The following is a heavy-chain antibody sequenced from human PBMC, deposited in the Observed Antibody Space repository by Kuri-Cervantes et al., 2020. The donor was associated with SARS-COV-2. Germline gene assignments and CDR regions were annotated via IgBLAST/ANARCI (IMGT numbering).Heavy chain of an antibody. CDR3: ARNLGAGDGYNRGFDY. D-gene: IGHD5-24*01. CDR1: GGPFSKFT. Sequence: SVKVSCKASGGPFSKFTINWVRQAPGQGLEWMGGIIPTFGVISYAQKFQGRVTITADESTSTSYMELGSLRSDDAAVYYCARNLGAGDGYNRGFDYWGQGTLVTVSS. CDR2: IIPTFGVI. V-gene: IGHV1-69*13. J-gene: IGHJ4*02.